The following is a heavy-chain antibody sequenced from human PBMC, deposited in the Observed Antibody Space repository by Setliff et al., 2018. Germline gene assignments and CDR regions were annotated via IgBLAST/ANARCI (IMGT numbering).Heavy chain of an antibody. CDR2: IYYSGST. J-gene: IGHJ4*02. Sequence: KTSETLSLTCTVSGASISSGDYYWTWIRQPPGKGLEWIGYIYYSGSTYYNPSLMSQFTMSIDASKNQFSLKLASVTAADTAIYYCARESARGWSGLDYWGRGTLVTVSS. CDR1: GASISSGDYY. D-gene: IGHD3-10*01. CDR3: ARESARGWSGLDY. V-gene: IGHV4-30-4*08.